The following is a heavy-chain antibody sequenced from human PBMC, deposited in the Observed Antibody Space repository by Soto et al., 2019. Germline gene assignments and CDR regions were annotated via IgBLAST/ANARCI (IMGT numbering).Heavy chain of an antibody. V-gene: IGHV1-69*02. J-gene: IGHJ4*02. CDR2: VNPIVSMS. CDR3: ASRYGSGYRAFDS. D-gene: IGHD3-10*01. CDR1: GDTFNFYS. Sequence: QVQLVQSGAEVKRPGSSVKVSCKASGDTFNFYSINWVRQAPGVGLEWMGRVNPIVSMSNYAQKFQGRVTMTADKSTSTAYMELSSLRSEDTAIYYCASRYGSGYRAFDSWGQGALVTVSS.